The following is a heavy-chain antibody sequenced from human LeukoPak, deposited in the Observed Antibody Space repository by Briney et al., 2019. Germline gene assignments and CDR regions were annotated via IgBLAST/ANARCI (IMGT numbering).Heavy chain of an antibody. CDR2: IRYDGSNK. Sequence: GGSLRLSCAASGFTFSSYGMHWVRQAPGKGLEWVAFIRYDGSNKYYADSVKGRFTISRDNAKNSLYLQMNSLRAEDTALYYCAREGATSLSWYMDVWGKGTTVTVSS. CDR3: AREGATSLSWYMDV. V-gene: IGHV3-30*02. CDR1: GFTFSSYG. D-gene: IGHD5-12*01. J-gene: IGHJ6*03.